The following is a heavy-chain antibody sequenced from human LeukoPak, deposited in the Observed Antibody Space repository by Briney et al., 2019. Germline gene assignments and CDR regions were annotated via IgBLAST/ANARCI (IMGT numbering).Heavy chain of an antibody. J-gene: IGHJ6*02. CDR1: GFTLSDYW. Sequence: PGGSLRLSCAASGFTLSDYWMHWVRQVPGEGLVWVSRIDPDGSTTNYADSVKGRFTTSRDNAKNTLYLQMYSLRAEDTALYYCTRVQAGRSGLMDVWGRGTTVTVSS. D-gene: IGHD2-8*02. CDR3: TRVQAGRSGLMDV. V-gene: IGHV3-74*01. CDR2: IDPDGSTT.